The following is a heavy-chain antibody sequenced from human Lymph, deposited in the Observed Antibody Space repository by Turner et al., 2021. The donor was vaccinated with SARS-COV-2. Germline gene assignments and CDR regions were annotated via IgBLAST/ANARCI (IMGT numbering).Heavy chain of an antibody. V-gene: IGHV1-46*01. CDR3: ARVGPGGFDY. CDR2: INPSGDST. Sequence: QVQPVQSGAEAKKPGDSVKVSCKASGYTFTSYYMHWVRQAPGQGLEWMGIINPSGDSTSYAQKFQGRVTMTRNTSTSTVYMELSSLRSEDTAVYYCARVGPGGFDYWGQGTPVTVSS. J-gene: IGHJ4*02. CDR1: GYTFTSYY. D-gene: IGHD2-15*01.